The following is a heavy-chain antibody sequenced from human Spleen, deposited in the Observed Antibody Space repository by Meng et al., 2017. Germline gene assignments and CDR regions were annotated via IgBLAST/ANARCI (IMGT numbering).Heavy chain of an antibody. Sequence: SETLSLTCTVSGGSISGTSYYWSWIRQPAGKGLEWIGRIYADGSTNYNPSLKSRVVISADTSKSQFSLHLRSVTAADTAVYYCATEASTGYSTSWYYFDYWGHGTLVTVSS. V-gene: IGHV4-61*02. D-gene: IGHD2-2*01. CDR1: GGSISGTSYY. J-gene: IGHJ4*01. CDR3: ATEASTGYSTSWYYFDY. CDR2: IYADGST.